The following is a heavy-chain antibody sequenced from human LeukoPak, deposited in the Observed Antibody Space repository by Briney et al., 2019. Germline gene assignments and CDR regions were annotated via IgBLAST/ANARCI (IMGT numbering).Heavy chain of an antibody. V-gene: IGHV1-2*02. J-gene: IGHJ4*02. CDR1: GYTFTGYY. CDR2: INPNSGGT. D-gene: IGHD1-26*01. Sequence: ASVKVSCKASGYTFTGYYMHWVRQAPGQGLEWMGWINPNSGGTNYAQKFQGRVTMTRDTSISTAYMELSSLRSEDTAVYYCARVTSRGVGAILLAYWGQGTLVTVSS. CDR3: ARVTSRGVGAILLAY.